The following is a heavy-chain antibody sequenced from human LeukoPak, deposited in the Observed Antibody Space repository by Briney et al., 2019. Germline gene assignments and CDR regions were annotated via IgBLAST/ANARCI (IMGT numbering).Heavy chain of an antibody. CDR1: GYTFTSLD. D-gene: IGHD3-22*01. CDR2: INPNSGGT. V-gene: IGHV1-2*02. CDR3: AFGDSSAWYFDY. Sequence: ASVKVSCKASGYTFTSLDISWVRQAPGQGLEWMGWINPNSGGTNYAQKFQGRVTMTRDTSISTAYMELSRLRSDDTAVYYCAFGDSSAWYFDYWGQGTLVTVSS. J-gene: IGHJ4*02.